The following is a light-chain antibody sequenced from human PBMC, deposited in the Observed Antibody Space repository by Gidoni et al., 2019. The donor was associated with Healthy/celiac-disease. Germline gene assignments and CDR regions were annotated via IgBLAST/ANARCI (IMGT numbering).Light chain of an antibody. Sequence: QPLVTQEPSFSVSPGRTVTLTCGLSSDSVSSSSHPSWYQQTPGQAPRTIIFNTNSRSSGVPDRFSGSMFGNKSALTITGAQADDECDYYCALYMGGGIWVFGGGTKLTVL. CDR3: ALYMGGGIWV. CDR2: NTN. V-gene: IGLV8-61*01. J-gene: IGLJ3*02. CDR1: SDSVSSSSH.